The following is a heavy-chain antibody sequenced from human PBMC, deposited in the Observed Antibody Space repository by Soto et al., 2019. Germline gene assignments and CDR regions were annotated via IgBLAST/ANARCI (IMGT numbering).Heavy chain of an antibody. V-gene: IGHV1-69*12. D-gene: IGHD1-26*01. CDR3: ASHSGSSPEGRYYYGRDV. J-gene: IGHJ6*02. CDR1: GGTFSSYA. Sequence: QVQLVQSGAEVKKPGSSVKVSCKASGGTFSSYAISWVRQAPGQGLEWMGGIISIFGTADYAQKFQGRVTITADESTXTXYMELSSLRSEDTAVYYCASHSGSSPEGRYYYGRDVWGQGATVPVSS. CDR2: IISIFGTA.